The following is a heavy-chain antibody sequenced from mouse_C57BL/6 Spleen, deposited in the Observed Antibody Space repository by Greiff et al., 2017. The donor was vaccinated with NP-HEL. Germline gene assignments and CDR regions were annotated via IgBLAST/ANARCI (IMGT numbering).Heavy chain of an antibody. CDR2: IYPGSGST. CDR1: GYTFTSYW. D-gene: IGHD1-1*01. CDR3: AREGDYGSSYGYFDV. J-gene: IGHJ1*03. V-gene: IGHV1-55*01. Sequence: QVQLQQSGAELVKPGASVKMSCKASGYTFTSYWITWVKQRPGQGLEWIGDIYPGSGSTNYNEKFKSKATLTVDTSSSTAYMQLSSLTSEDSAVYYCAREGDYGSSYGYFDVWGTGTTVTVSS.